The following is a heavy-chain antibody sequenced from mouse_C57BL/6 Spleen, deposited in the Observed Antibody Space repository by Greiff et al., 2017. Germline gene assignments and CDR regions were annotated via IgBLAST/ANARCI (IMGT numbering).Heavy chain of an antibody. CDR1: GFSFNTYA. V-gene: IGHV10-1*01. CDR2: IRSKSNNYAT. CDR3: VRGEYDGWYFDV. J-gene: IGHJ1*03. Sequence: EVMLVESGGGLVQPKGSLKLSCAASGFSFNTYAMNWVRQAPGKGLEWVARIRSKSNNYATYYADSVKDRFTISRDDSESMLYLQMNNLKTEDTAMYYCVRGEYDGWYFDVWGTGTTVTVSS. D-gene: IGHD2-12*01.